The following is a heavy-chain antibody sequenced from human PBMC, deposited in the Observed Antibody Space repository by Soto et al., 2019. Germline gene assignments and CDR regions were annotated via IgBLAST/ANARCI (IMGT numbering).Heavy chain of an antibody. D-gene: IGHD6-13*01. V-gene: IGHV4-59*01. Sequence: PSETLSLTCTVSGGSISSYYWSWIRQPPGKGLEWIGYIYYSGSTNYNPSLKSRVTISVDTSKNQFSLKLSSVTAADTAVYYCARDLDSTPGAAAGTGGGMDVWGQRTTVTVSS. CDR1: GGSISSYY. J-gene: IGHJ6*02. CDR3: ARDLDSTPGAAAGTGGGMDV. CDR2: IYYSGST.